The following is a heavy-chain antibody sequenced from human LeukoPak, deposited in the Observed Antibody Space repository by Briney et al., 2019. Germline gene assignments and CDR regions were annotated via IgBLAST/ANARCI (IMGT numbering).Heavy chain of an antibody. CDR1: GFTFSNYG. CDR2: IWYDGSNE. CDR3: AREGSWGTSLAQNWFDP. D-gene: IGHD1-1*01. Sequence: GGSLRLSCGASGFTFSNYGMHWVRQAPSKGLEWVAVIWYDGSNENYADSVKGRFTISRDNSKNTLYPQMNSLRAEDTAVYYCAREGSWGTSLAQNWFDPWGQGTLVIVSS. V-gene: IGHV3-33*01. J-gene: IGHJ5*02.